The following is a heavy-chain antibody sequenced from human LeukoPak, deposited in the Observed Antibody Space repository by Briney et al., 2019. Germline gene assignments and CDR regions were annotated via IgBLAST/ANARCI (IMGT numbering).Heavy chain of an antibody. CDR2: ISGDGGST. D-gene: IGHD1-26*01. J-gene: IGHJ4*02. CDR3: AKDITSGSYSTGPGN. V-gene: IGHV3-43*02. CDR1: GFTFDDYA. Sequence: GGSLRLSCAASGFTFDDYAMHWVRQAPGKGLECVSLISGDGGSTYYADSVRGRFTISRDNSKNSLYLQMNSLRTEDTALYYCAKDITSGSYSTGPGNWGQGTLVTVSS.